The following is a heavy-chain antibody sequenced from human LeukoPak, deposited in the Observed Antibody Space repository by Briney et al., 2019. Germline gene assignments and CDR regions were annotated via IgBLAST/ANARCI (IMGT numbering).Heavy chain of an antibody. D-gene: IGHD1-26*01. V-gene: IGHV3-7*01. J-gene: IGHJ4*02. CDR1: GFAFSSYW. Sequence: GGSLRLSCVASGFAFSSYWMSWVRQAPGKGLEWVANIKQDGGEKYYVDSVKGRYTISRDNAKNSLFLQMNSLRVEDTAVYYCARLGGSYYTYWGQGTLVTVSS. CDR3: ARLGGSYYTY. CDR2: IKQDGGEK.